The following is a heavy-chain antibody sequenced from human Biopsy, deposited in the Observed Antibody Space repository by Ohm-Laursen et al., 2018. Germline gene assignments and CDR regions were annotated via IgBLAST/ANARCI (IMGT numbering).Heavy chain of an antibody. CDR1: GSTFNSHE. Sequence: SLRLSCAASGSTFNSHEMYWVRQAPGKGLEGLSYITGSSSTIYYADSVKGRFTISRDNAQKSLYLHMNSLRAEDTAIYYCARLNSGTYDASDLWGQGTMVIVSS. CDR2: ITGSSSTI. CDR3: ARLNSGTYDASDL. J-gene: IGHJ3*01. V-gene: IGHV3-48*03. D-gene: IGHD1-26*01.